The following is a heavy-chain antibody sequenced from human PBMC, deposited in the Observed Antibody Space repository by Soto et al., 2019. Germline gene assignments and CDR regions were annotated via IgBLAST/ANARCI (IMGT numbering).Heavy chain of an antibody. D-gene: IGHD2-8*01. CDR1: GGSISSGGYS. V-gene: IGHV4-30-2*01. CDR2: IYHSGST. J-gene: IGHJ5*02. Sequence: SETLSLTCAVSGGSISSGGYSWSWIRQPPGKGLEWIGYIYHSGSTYYNPSLKSRVTISVDRSKNQFSLKLSSVTAADTAVYYCARTCTTATNAHGWFDPWGQGTLVTVSS. CDR3: ARTCTTATNAHGWFDP.